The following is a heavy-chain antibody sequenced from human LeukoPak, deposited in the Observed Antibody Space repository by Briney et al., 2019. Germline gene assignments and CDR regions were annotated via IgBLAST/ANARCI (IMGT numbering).Heavy chain of an antibody. CDR1: GGSISSYY. Sequence: SETLSLTCTVSGGSISSYYWSWIRQPPGKGLEWIGNIYTSGSTYYNPSLQSRVTVSVDTSKNQFSLNLSSVTAADTAVYYCARVESLSGRGFYYYMDVWGKGTTVTVSS. V-gene: IGHV4-4*09. D-gene: IGHD2/OR15-2a*01. CDR2: IYTSGST. J-gene: IGHJ6*03. CDR3: ARVESLSGRGFYYYMDV.